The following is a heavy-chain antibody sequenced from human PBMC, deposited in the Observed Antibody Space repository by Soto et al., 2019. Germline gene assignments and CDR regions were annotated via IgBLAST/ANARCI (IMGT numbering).Heavy chain of an antibody. CDR2: ISYDGSNK. V-gene: IGHV3-30-3*01. Sequence: GGSLRLSCAASGFTFSSYAMHWVRQAPGKGLEWVAVISYDGSNKYYADSVKGRFTISRDNSKNTLYLQMNSLRAEDTAVYYCARDWERIDSSGYSYYYYGMDVWGQGTTVTVSS. J-gene: IGHJ6*02. CDR1: GFTFSSYA. D-gene: IGHD3-22*01. CDR3: ARDWERIDSSGYSYYYYGMDV.